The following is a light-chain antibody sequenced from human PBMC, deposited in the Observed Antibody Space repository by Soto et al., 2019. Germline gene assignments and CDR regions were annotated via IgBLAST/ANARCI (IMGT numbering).Light chain of an antibody. CDR1: QSISIY. Sequence: DIQMTQSPSSLSASVGDRVTITCRASQSISIYLNWYQQKPGKAPKLLIYTASSLQSGVPSTFRGSGSGTDFTLTINSLQPEDFATYYCQQSFSAPFTFGLGTKVDIK. CDR2: TAS. J-gene: IGKJ3*01. V-gene: IGKV1-39*01. CDR3: QQSFSAPFT.